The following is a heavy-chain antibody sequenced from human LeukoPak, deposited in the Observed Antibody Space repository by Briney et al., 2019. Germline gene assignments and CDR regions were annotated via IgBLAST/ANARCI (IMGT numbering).Heavy chain of an antibody. CDR1: GGSFSGYY. CDR3: AGGGAEGIAAAGTWDY. Sequence: PSETLSLTCAVYGGSFSGYYWSWIRQPPGKGLEWIGEINHSGSTNYNPSLKSRVTISVDTSKNQFSLKLSSVTAADTAVYYCAGGGAEGIAAAGTWDYWGQGTLVTVSS. CDR2: INHSGST. D-gene: IGHD6-13*01. V-gene: IGHV4-34*01. J-gene: IGHJ4*02.